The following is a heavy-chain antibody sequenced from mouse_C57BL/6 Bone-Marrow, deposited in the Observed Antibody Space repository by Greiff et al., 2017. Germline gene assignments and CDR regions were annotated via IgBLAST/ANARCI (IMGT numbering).Heavy chain of an antibody. CDR3: ARHDYNAMDY. CDR2: INPSNGGT. CDR1: GYSFTGYY. Sequence: DVKLQESGPELVKPGASVKISCKASGYSFTGYYMNWVKQSPEKSLEWIGEINPSNGGTTYNQKFKAKATLTVDKSSSTAYMQLKSLTSEDSAVYYCARHDYNAMDYWGQGTSVTVSS. J-gene: IGHJ4*01. V-gene: IGHV1-42*01.